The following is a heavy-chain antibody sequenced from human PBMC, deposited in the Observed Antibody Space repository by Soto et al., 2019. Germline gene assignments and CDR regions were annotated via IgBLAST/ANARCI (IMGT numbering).Heavy chain of an antibody. Sequence: SLRLSCAASGFTFSSYAMHWVRQAPGKGLEWVAVISYDGSNKYYADSVKGRFTISRDNSKNTLYLQMNSLRAEDTAVYYCATTLLDIVVVPAATAYGMDVWGQGTTVTVSS. J-gene: IGHJ6*02. CDR1: GFTFSSYA. CDR2: ISYDGSNK. V-gene: IGHV3-30-3*01. D-gene: IGHD2-2*01. CDR3: ATTLLDIVVVPAATAYGMDV.